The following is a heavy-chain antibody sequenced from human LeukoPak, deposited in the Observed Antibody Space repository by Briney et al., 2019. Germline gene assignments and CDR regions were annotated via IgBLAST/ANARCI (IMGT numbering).Heavy chain of an antibody. V-gene: IGHV1-18*01. Sequence: GASVKVSCKASGYTYTNYAITWVRQAPGQGLDWMGWISAYNGHTNFAQNFQGRVTMTTDTSTSTAHMELRSLRSDDTAVYYCARGLAASGSRVFDIWGQGTMVTVSS. CDR3: ARGLAASGSRVFDI. D-gene: IGHD6-13*01. CDR1: GYTYTNYA. CDR2: ISAYNGHT. J-gene: IGHJ3*02.